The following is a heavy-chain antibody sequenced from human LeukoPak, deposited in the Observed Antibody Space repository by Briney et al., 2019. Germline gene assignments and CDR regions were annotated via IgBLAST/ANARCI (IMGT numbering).Heavy chain of an antibody. J-gene: IGHJ4*02. Sequence: PSQTLSLTCTVSGGSISSGSYYWSWIRQPAGKGLEWIGRIYTSGSTNYNPSLKSRVTISVDTSKSQFSLKLSSVTAADTAVYYCAREDTAMVDYWGQGTLVTVSS. V-gene: IGHV4-61*02. CDR2: IYTSGST. CDR1: GGSISSGSYY. D-gene: IGHD5-18*01. CDR3: AREDTAMVDY.